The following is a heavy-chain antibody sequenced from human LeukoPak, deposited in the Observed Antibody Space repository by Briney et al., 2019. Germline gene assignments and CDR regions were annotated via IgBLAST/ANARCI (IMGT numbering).Heavy chain of an antibody. CDR3: ARGPSYYGSGSSYDY. CDR2: INHSGST. J-gene: IGHJ4*02. V-gene: IGHV4-34*01. Sequence: SETLSLTCAVYGGSFSGYYWSWIRQPPGKGLEWIGEINHSGSTNYNPSLKSRVTISVDTSKNQFSLKLSSVTAADTAVYYCARGPSYYGSGSSYDYWGQGTLVTVSS. CDR1: GGSFSGYY. D-gene: IGHD3-10*01.